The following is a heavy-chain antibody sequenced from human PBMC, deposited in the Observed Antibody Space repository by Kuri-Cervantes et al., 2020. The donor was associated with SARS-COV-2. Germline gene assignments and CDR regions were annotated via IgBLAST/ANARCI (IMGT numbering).Heavy chain of an antibody. V-gene: IGHV4-38-2*01. J-gene: IGHJ4*02. CDR2: IYHSGST. CDR1: GYSISSGYY. D-gene: IGHD6-19*01. CDR3: ARASLSGWYPPDY. Sequence: SETLSLTCAVSGYSISSGYYWGWIRQPPGKGLEWIGSIYHSGSTYYNPSLKSRVTISVDTSKNQFSLKLSSVTAADTAVYYCARASLSGWYPPDYWGQGTLVTVSS.